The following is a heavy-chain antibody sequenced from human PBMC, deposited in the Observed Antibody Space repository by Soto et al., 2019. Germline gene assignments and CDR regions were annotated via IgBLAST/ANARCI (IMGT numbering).Heavy chain of an antibody. Sequence: TLSLTCSVSGFAISRGYYWSWVRQPPGKGLEWIGSIYPSVSSYHNPSLATRLRLSIDTSKNQFTLNLTSVTAADTALYFCAREKVGTTFFDNWGQGIQVTVSS. CDR2: IYPSVSS. J-gene: IGHJ4*02. D-gene: IGHD1-1*01. CDR3: AREKVGTTFFDN. CDR1: GFAISRGYY. V-gene: IGHV4-38-2*02.